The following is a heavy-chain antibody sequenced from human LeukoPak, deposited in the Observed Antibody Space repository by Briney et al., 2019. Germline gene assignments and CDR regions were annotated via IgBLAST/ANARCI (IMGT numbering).Heavy chain of an antibody. D-gene: IGHD3-10*01. J-gene: IGHJ4*02. CDR1: GYTFTSYG. CDR2: INAYNGNT. V-gene: IGHV1-18*01. CDR3: AGDLWPLTMVRGMEGY. Sequence: ASVKVSCKASGYTFTSYGISWVRQAPGQGLEWMGGINAYNGNTNYAQKLHGRVTMTTYTSTSTAYMELRSLRSDDTAVYYCAGDLWPLTMVRGMEGYWGQGPLVTVSS.